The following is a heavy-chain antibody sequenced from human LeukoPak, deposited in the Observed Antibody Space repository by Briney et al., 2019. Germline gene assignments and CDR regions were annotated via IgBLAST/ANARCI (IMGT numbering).Heavy chain of an antibody. Sequence: GGSLRLSCVASGFTFSNYGMHWVRQAPGKGLEWVAFIQYEGKNKHYAEAVKGRFTISSDNSKNTLYLQMNNLTAEDTALYYCAKGYWVLRKGFDSWGQGTLVTVSS. J-gene: IGHJ4*02. CDR2: IQYEGKNK. CDR3: AKGYWVLRKGFDS. V-gene: IGHV3-30*02. CDR1: GFTFSNYG. D-gene: IGHD2-15*01.